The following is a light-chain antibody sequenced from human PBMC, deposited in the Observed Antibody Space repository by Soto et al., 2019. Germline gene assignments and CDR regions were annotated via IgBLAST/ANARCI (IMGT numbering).Light chain of an antibody. V-gene: IGKV1-39*01. CDR3: QQNYSIPIT. CDR2: AAS. Sequence: DIQMTQSPSSLSASVGDRVTITCLASQSISTYLNWYHQKPGKAPDLLIYAASSLKSGVTSRFSGSGSGTDFTLTITGLQPADFATYYCQQNYSIPITFGQGTRLEIK. J-gene: IGKJ5*01. CDR1: QSISTY.